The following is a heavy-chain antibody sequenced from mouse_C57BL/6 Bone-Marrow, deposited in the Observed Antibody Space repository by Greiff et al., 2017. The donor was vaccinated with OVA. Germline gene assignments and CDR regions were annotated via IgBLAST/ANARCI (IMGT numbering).Heavy chain of an antibody. V-gene: IGHV1-49*01. CDR3: ARPRGSSRGNYFDY. CDR1: SFAFMASA. D-gene: IGHD1-1*01. J-gene: IGHJ2*01. Sequence: LKQSGAELVRPGSSVKLSCKDSSFAFMASAMHWVKQRPGHGLEWIGSFTMYSDATEYSENFKGKATLTANTSSSTAYMELSSLTSEDSAVYYCARPRGSSRGNYFDYWGQGTTLTVSS. CDR2: FTMYSDAT.